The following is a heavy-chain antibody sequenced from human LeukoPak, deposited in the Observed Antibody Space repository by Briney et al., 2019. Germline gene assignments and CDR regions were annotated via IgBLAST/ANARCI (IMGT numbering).Heavy chain of an antibody. V-gene: IGHV3-7*01. CDR2: IKQDGSEK. CDR3: AREDYDILTGYYGRLDY. Sequence: GGSLRLSCAASGFTFSSYWMSWVRQAPGKGLEWVANIKQDGSEKYYVDSVKGRFTISRDNAKSSLYLQMNSLRAEDTAVYYCAREDYDILTGYYGRLDYWGQGTLVTVSS. J-gene: IGHJ4*02. D-gene: IGHD3-9*01. CDR1: GFTFSSYW.